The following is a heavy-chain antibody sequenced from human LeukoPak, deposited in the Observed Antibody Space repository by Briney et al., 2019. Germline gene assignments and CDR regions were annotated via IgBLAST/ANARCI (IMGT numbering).Heavy chain of an antibody. D-gene: IGHD2-2*01. CDR3: ARLGYCSSTSCPHED. CDR2: INHSGST. J-gene: IGHJ4*02. V-gene: IGHV4-34*01. Sequence: SETLSLTCAVYGGSFSGYYWSWIRQPPGKGLEWIGEINHSGSTNYNPSLKSRVTISVDTSKNQFSLKLSSVTAADTAVYYCARLGYCSSTSCPHEDWGQGTLVTVSS. CDR1: GGSFSGYY.